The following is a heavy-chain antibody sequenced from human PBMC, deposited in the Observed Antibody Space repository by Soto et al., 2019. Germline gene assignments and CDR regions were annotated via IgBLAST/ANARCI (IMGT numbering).Heavy chain of an antibody. D-gene: IGHD2-15*01. V-gene: IGHV4-59*01. Sequence: QVQLQESGPGVVKPSETLSLTCTVSGGSISPFYWSWVRQPPGKGLEWIGYLYYSGNTNYNPSLMSRVTISVDASKNQVSLRLTSVTAADTAVYYCARVGGVAARTFDYRGQGTVVTVSS. CDR2: LYYSGNT. J-gene: IGHJ4*02. CDR3: ARVGGVAARTFDY. CDR1: GGSISPFY.